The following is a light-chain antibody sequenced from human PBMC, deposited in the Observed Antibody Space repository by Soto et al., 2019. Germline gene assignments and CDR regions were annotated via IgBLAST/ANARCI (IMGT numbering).Light chain of an antibody. CDR1: SGDVGGYNY. Sequence: QSVLTQPRSVSGSPGQSVTISCTGTSGDVGGYNYVSWYQQRPGEAPKLIIYDVTERPSGVPDRFSGPKSGNTASLTISGLQADDEADYYCSSYAGTYTWVFGGGTKLTVL. CDR3: SSYAGTYTWV. V-gene: IGLV2-11*01. CDR2: DVT. J-gene: IGLJ3*02.